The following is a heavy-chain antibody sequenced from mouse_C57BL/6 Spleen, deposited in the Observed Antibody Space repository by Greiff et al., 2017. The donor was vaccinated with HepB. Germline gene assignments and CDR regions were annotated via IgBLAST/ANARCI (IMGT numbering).Heavy chain of an antibody. CDR3: ASNYGAMDY. CDR1: GFTFSDYG. D-gene: IGHD1-1*01. V-gene: IGHV5-17*01. Sequence: DVMLVESGGGLVKPGGSLKLSCAASGFTFSDYGMHWVRQAPEKGLEWVAYISSGSSTIYYADTVKGRFTISRDNAKNTLFLQMTSLRSEDTAMYYCASNYGAMDYWGQGTSVTVSS. J-gene: IGHJ4*01. CDR2: ISSGSSTI.